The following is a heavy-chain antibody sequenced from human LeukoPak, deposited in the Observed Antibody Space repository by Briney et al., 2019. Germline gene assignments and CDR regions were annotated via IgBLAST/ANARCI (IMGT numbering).Heavy chain of an antibody. CDR3: ATDHGGGTSYCSPP. D-gene: IGHD3-16*01. CDR1: GYTLTELS. CDR2: FDPEDGET. Sequence: ASVKVSCKVSGYTLTELSMHWVRQAPGKGLEWMGGFDPEDGETIYAQKFQGRVTMTEDTSTDTAYMELSSLRSEDTAVYYCATDHGGGTSYCSPPGARETLVPVSS. V-gene: IGHV1-24*01. J-gene: IGHJ5*02.